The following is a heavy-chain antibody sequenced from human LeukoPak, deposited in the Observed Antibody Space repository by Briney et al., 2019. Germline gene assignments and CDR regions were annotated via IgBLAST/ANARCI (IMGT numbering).Heavy chain of an antibody. CDR2: MNPASGNT. CDR3: ARVPREIASI. V-gene: IGHV1-8*01. J-gene: IGHJ3*02. Sequence: ASVKVSCKASGYTFTSYDINGVRQATGQGLEWMGYMNPASGNTGYAQKFQGRVTMTTDTSISTAYMELSSLRSEDTAVYYCARVPREIASIWGQGTMVTVSS. CDR1: GYTFTSYD. D-gene: IGHD3-16*02.